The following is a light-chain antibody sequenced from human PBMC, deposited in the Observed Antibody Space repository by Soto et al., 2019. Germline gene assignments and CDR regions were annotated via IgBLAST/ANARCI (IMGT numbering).Light chain of an antibody. J-gene: IGKJ5*01. CDR1: ESVFGY. CDR3: QQRYRWPPIT. CDR2: DAS. V-gene: IGKV3-11*01. Sequence: EVVLTQSPATLSLSPGERATLSCRASESVFGYLAWYQHKPGQAPRLLIYDASNRATGVPARFSGSGSGTDFTLTISSLEPEDFAVHYCQQRYRWPPITFGQGTRPEIK.